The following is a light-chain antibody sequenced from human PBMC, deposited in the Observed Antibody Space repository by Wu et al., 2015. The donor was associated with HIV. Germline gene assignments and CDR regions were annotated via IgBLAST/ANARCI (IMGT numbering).Light chain of an antibody. CDR3: QQLNSYPAIT. CDR1: QRISSN. CDR2: DAS. V-gene: IGKV3-15*01. J-gene: IGKJ5*01. Sequence: EVVMTQSPATLSVFPGERATLSCRASQRISSNLAWYQQKPGQAPRLLIYDASTRATGIPARFSGSGSGTEFTLTISGLQSEDFAIYYCQQLNSYPAITFGQGTRLEIK.